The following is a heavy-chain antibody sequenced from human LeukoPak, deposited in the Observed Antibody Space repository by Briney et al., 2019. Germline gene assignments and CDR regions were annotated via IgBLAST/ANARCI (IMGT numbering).Heavy chain of an antibody. D-gene: IGHD3-9*01. Sequence: PGRSLRLSCAASGFSFSSYGMHWVRQAPGKGLEWVAVIWYDGSNKYYADSVKGRFTISRDNSKNTLYLQMNSLRAEDTAVYYCARDRLEILTGYLFDYWGQGTLVTVSS. CDR3: ARDRLEILTGYLFDY. V-gene: IGHV3-33*01. CDR1: GFSFSSYG. CDR2: IWYDGSNK. J-gene: IGHJ4*02.